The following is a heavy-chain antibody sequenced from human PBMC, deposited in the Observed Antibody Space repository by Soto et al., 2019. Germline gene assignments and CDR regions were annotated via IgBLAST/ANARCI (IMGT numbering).Heavy chain of an antibody. D-gene: IGHD3-10*01. Sequence: SETLSLTCTVSGGSISSYYWSWIRQPAGKGLEWIGRIYTSGSTYYNPSLKSRVTISVDRSKNQFSLKLSSVTAADTAVYYCAREGSPYYYGSGTARWFDPWGQGTLVTVSS. J-gene: IGHJ5*02. CDR2: IYTSGST. CDR1: GGSISSYY. V-gene: IGHV4-4*07. CDR3: AREGSPYYYGSGTARWFDP.